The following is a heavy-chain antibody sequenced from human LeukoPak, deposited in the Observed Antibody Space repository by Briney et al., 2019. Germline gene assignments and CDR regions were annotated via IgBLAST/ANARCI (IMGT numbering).Heavy chain of an antibody. V-gene: IGHV3-21*01. CDR1: GFTFSSYS. J-gene: IGHJ4*02. CDR3: ARDLGAAMVGGLLNY. D-gene: IGHD5-18*01. Sequence: PGGSLRLSCAASGFTFSSYSMNWVRQAPGKGLEWVSSISSSSSYIYYADPVKGRFTISRDNANNSLYLQMNSLRAEDTAVYYCARDLGAAMVGGLLNYWGQGTLVTVSS. CDR2: ISSSSSYI.